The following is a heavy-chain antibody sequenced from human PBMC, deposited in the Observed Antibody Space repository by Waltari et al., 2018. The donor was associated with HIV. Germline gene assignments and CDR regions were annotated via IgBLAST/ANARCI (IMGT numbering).Heavy chain of an antibody. D-gene: IGHD2-2*02. CDR2: IYYSGST. Sequence: QLQLQESGPGLVKPSETLSLTCTVSGGSISSSSYYWGWIRQPPGKGLEWIGSIYYSGSTYYNPALKSRVTISVDTSKNQFSLKLSSVTAADTAVYYCARDYCSSTSCYTRGGLYYYGMDVWGQGTTVTVSS. CDR3: ARDYCSSTSCYTRGGLYYYGMDV. V-gene: IGHV4-39*07. J-gene: IGHJ6*02. CDR1: GGSISSSSYY.